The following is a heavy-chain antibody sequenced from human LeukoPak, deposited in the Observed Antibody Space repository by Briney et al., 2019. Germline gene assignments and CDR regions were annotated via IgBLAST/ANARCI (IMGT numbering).Heavy chain of an antibody. CDR2: ISSSGSTI. V-gene: IGHV3-48*03. CDR3: AREGTTVTTTDVNGMDV. D-gene: IGHD4-17*01. J-gene: IGHJ6*04. Sequence: GGSLRLSCAASGFTFSSYEMNWVRQAPGKGLEWVSYISSSGSTIYYADSVKGRFTISRDNAKNSLYLQMNSLRAEDTAVYYCAREGTTVTTTDVNGMDVWGKGTAVTVSS. CDR1: GFTFSSYE.